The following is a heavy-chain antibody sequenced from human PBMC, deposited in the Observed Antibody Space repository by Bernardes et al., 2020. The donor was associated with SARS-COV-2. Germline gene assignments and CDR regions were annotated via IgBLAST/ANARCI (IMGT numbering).Heavy chain of an antibody. CDR2: ISGSGGST. Sequence: GSLRRSCAASGFTFSSYAMSWVRQAPGKGLEWVSAISGSGGSTYYADSVKGRFTISRDNAKNSLYLQMNSLRAEDTAVYYCARDGSTAMVEFDYWGQGTLVTVSS. CDR3: ARDGSTAMVEFDY. J-gene: IGHJ4*02. CDR1: GFTFSSYA. D-gene: IGHD5-18*01. V-gene: IGHV3-23*01.